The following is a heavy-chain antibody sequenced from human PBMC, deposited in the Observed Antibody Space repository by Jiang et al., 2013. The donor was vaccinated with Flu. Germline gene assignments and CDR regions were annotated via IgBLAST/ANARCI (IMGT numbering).Heavy chain of an antibody. J-gene: IGHJ4*02. D-gene: IGHD1-7*01. CDR2: ISAYNGNT. Sequence: GAEVKKPGASVKVSCKASGYTFTSYGISWVRQAPGQGLEWMGWISAYNGNTNYAQKLQGRVTMTTDTSTSTAYMELRSLRSDDTAVYYCARDPXELRRDFSYFDYVGPGNPGPPSP. V-gene: IGHV1-18*01. CDR1: GYTFTSYG. CDR3: ARDPXELRRDFSYFDY.